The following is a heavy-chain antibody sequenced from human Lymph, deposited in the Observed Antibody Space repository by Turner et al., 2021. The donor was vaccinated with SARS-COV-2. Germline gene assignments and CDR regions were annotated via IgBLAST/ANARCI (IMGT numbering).Heavy chain of an antibody. V-gene: IGHV1-2*07. J-gene: IGHJ6*02. CDR1: GYIFTGYY. CDR3: ARDTRGDYSYYYDGMDV. D-gene: IGHD4-17*01. CDR2: INPNSGGT. Sequence: QVQLVQSGAEVTMPGASVTVSCTSSGYIFTGYYMHWVRQAPGLGLEWMGWINPNSGGTNYAHKFQGRVTMTSVTSISTAYMEVSRLRSDDTAVYYCARDTRGDYSYYYDGMDVWGQGTTVTVSS.